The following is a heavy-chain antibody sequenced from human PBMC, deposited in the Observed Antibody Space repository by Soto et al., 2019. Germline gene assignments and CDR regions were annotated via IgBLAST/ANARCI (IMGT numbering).Heavy chain of an antibody. D-gene: IGHD6-19*01. CDR3: ARGGTQWLTTPQDY. V-gene: IGHV4-39*07. CDR2: IYYSGST. CDR1: GGSISSSSYY. Sequence: SETLSLTCTVSGGSISSSSYYWGWIRQPPGKGLEWVGSIYYSGSTYYNPSLKSRVTISVDTSKNQFSLKLSSVTAADTAVYYCARGGTQWLTTPQDYWGQGTLVTVSS. J-gene: IGHJ4*02.